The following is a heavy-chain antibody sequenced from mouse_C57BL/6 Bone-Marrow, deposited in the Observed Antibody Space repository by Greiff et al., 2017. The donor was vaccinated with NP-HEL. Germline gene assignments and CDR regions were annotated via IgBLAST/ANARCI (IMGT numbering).Heavy chain of an antibody. D-gene: IGHD1-1*01. V-gene: IGHV8-8*01. CDR3: ARMSYVPFAY. Sequence: QVTLKESGPGILQPSQTLSLSCSFSGFSLSTFGMGVGWIRQPSGQGLEWLAHIWWDDDKYYNPALKSRLTISKDTSKNQVFLKTADVDTADTATYYCARMSYVPFAYWGQGTLVTVSA. CDR1: GFSLSTFGMG. CDR2: IWWDDDK. J-gene: IGHJ3*01.